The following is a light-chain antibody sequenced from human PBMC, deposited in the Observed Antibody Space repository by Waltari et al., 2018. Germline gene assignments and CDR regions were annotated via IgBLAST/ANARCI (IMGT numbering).Light chain of an antibody. CDR3: QQSYSTLWT. V-gene: IGKV1-39*01. Sequence: DIQMTQSPSSLSASVGDRVTITCRASQSISSYLNWYQQKPGKAPKLLIYAASSLQSGVPPRFSGSGSGTDFTLTIRSLQPEDFATYYCQQSYSTLWTFGQGTKVEIK. J-gene: IGKJ1*01. CDR2: AAS. CDR1: QSISSY.